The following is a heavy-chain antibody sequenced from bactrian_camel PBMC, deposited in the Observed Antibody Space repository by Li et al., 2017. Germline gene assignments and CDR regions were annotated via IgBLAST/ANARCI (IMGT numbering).Heavy chain of an antibody. V-gene: IGHV3S1*01. D-gene: IGHD2*01. J-gene: IGHJ4*01. CDR1: GFTFSNYW. Sequence: HVQLVESGGGLVKPGGSLTLSCAASGFTFSNYWMLWVRQAPGKGLEWVSTMSVSGGTIYYADSVKGRFTVSRDNANNTVNLMMNSLKPEDTAMYYCAANFGPYCSGPYLARRANFLGQGTQVTVS. CDR2: MSVSGGTI.